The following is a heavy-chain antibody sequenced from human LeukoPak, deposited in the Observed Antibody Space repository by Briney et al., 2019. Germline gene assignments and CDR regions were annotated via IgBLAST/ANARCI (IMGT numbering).Heavy chain of an antibody. Sequence: GGSLRLSCAASRFTFSTYGMNWVRQTPGKGLEWVSAISGSGNRTYHADSVKGRFTISRDNSKNTLYLQMNSLRAEDTAVYYCAKDLSHYDILTGYSPFDYWGQGTLVTVSS. CDR1: RFTFSTYG. D-gene: IGHD3-9*01. V-gene: IGHV3-23*01. CDR2: ISGSGNRT. J-gene: IGHJ4*02. CDR3: AKDLSHYDILTGYSPFDY.